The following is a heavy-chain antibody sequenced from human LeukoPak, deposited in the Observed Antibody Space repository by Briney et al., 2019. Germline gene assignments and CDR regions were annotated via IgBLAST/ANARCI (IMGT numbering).Heavy chain of an antibody. CDR2: INHSGST. V-gene: IGHV4-34*01. J-gene: IGHJ4*02. CDR3: ARFDLGATKCLDY. D-gene: IGHD1-26*01. Sequence: PSETLSLTCAVYGGSFSGYYWSWIRQTPGKGLEWIGEINHSGSTNYNPSLKSRVTISVDTSKNQFSLKLSSVTAADTAVYYCARFDLGATKCLDYWGQGTLVTVSS. CDR1: GGSFSGYY.